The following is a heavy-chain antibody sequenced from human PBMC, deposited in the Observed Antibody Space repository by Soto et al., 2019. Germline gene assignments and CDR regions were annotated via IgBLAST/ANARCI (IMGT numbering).Heavy chain of an antibody. D-gene: IGHD6-19*01. CDR1: SGSLSSYY. V-gene: IGHV4-34*01. Sequence: SQTLSLTCAVLSGSLSSYYCTWIRQPPGKGLEWIGEINHSGSTNYNPSLKSRVAISVDTSKNQFSLNLTSVTAADTAVYYCGPRGAVADPRGYWGQGTLVTVS. CDR2: INHSGST. J-gene: IGHJ4*02. CDR3: GPRGAVADPRGY.